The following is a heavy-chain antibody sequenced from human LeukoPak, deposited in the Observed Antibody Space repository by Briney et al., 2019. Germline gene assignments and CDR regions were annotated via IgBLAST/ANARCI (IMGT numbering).Heavy chain of an antibody. CDR3: ARVAFSKYHYYMDV. D-gene: IGHD4-11*01. CDR1: GYSFTTFG. V-gene: IGHV1-18*01. Sequence: ASVKVSCKASGYSFTTFGITWVRQAPGQGLEWMAWLSAHIGDTNYSQKFQGRVTVTSDTSTNTAYMELRSLKSDDTAVYFCARVAFSKYHYYMDVWGKGTTVTVSS. CDR2: LSAHIGDT. J-gene: IGHJ6*03.